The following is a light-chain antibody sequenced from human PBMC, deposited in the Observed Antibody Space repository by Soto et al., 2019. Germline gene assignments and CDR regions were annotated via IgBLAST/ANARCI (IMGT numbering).Light chain of an antibody. J-gene: IGKJ5*01. Sequence: DIQITQSPSSLSSSVSDRFTITCQASQNINNYSNWYQQKPGRAPKLLIYDASNLEAGVPSRFRGSGSGTDFTFTISRLQPEDIATYYCQQYENLPTFGQGTRLEIK. CDR1: QNINNY. V-gene: IGKV1-33*01. CDR3: QQYENLPT. CDR2: DAS.